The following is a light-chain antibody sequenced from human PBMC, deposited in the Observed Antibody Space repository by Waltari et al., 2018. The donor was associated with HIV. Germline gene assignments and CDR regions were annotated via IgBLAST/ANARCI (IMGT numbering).Light chain of an antibody. J-gene: IGKJ1*01. CDR2: DAS. CDR3: QQHHRLWT. CDR1: QSINTN. Sequence: EIVMTQSPATLSVSPGESVTLSCMASQSINTNLAWYQQKPGQAPRLLIHDASIRATDIPARFSGSGSGTGFTLTISSLQSEDFATYYCQQHHRLWTFGQGTKVEIK. V-gene: IGKV3-15*01.